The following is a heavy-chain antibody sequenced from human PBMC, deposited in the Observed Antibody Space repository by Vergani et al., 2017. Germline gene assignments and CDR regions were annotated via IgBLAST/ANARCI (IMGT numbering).Heavy chain of an antibody. CDR1: GGSISSGGYY. V-gene: IGHV4-61*02. CDR2: IYTSGST. D-gene: IGHD6-19*01. CDR3: ARCFEQWLVSRYYTYGMDV. Sequence: QVQLQESGPGLVKPSQTLALTCTVSGGSISSGGYYWSWIRQSAGKGLEWIGRIYTSGSTNYNPSLKSRVTISVDTSKNQFSLKLSSVTAADTAVYYCARCFEQWLVSRYYTYGMDVWGQGTTLTVSS. J-gene: IGHJ6*02.